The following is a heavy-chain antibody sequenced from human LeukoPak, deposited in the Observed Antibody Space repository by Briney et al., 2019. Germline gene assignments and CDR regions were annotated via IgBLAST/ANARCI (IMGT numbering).Heavy chain of an antibody. V-gene: IGHV5-51*01. CDR2: IYPGDSDT. CDR1: GYSFTSYW. J-gene: IGHJ4*02. CDR3: ARKHYYDSSGYYSGQYYFDY. D-gene: IGHD3-22*01. Sequence: GESLKISCKGSGYSFTSYWIGWVRQMPGKGLEWMGIIYPGDSDTRYSPSFQGQVTISADKSISTAYLQWSSLKASDTAMYYCARKHYYDSSGYYSGQYYFDYWGQGTLVTVSS.